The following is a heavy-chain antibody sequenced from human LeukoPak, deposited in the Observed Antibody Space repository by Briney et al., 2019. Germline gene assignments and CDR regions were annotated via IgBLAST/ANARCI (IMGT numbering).Heavy chain of an antibody. D-gene: IGHD6-13*01. CDR1: GGSITSYY. V-gene: IGHV4-59*08. CDR2: IYYSGST. J-gene: IGHJ4*02. Sequence: PSETLSLTCTVSGGSITSYYWSWIRQPPGKRLEWIGYIYYSGSTNYNPSLKSRVTISVDTSKNQFSLKLSSVTAADTAVYYCARLTGIAAAGDYWGQGTLVTVSS. CDR3: ARLTGIAAAGDY.